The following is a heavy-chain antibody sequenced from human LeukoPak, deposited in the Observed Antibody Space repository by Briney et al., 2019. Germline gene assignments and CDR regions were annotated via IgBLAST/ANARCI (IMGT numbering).Heavy chain of an antibody. D-gene: IGHD2-15*01. CDR3: ARGILGYCSGGSCQLTLSFDY. Sequence: SQTLSLTCAVSGGSISSGGYSWSWIRQPPGKGLEWIGYIYHSGSTYYNPSLKSRVTISVDRSKNQFSLKLSSVTAADTAVYYCARGILGYCSGGSCQLTLSFDYWGQGTLVTVSS. J-gene: IGHJ4*02. CDR2: IYHSGST. CDR1: GGSISSGGYS. V-gene: IGHV4-30-2*01.